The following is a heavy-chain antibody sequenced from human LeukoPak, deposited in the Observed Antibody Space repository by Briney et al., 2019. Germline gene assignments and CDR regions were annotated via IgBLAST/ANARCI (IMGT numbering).Heavy chain of an antibody. D-gene: IGHD3-10*01. CDR1: GDSISSYY. Sequence: SGTLSLTCTVSGDSISSYYWSWTRQPPGKGLEWIGYIYYSGSTNYNPSLKSRVTISVDTSKNQFSLKLSSVTAADTGVYYCARHYPYGSGSYSPFYFDYWGQGTLVTVSS. J-gene: IGHJ4*02. V-gene: IGHV4-59*08. CDR3: ARHYPYGSGSYSPFYFDY. CDR2: IYYSGST.